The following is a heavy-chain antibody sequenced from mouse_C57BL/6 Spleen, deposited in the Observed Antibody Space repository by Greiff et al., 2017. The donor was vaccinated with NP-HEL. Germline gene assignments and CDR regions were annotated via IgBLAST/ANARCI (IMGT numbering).Heavy chain of an antibody. V-gene: IGHV5-12*01. CDR1: GFTFSDYY. Sequence: VQLKESGGGLVQPGGSLKLSCAASGFTFSDYYMYWVRQTPEKRLEWVAYISNGGGSTYYPDTVKGRFTISRDNAKNTLYLQMSRLKSEDTAMYYCARQYYYGSSSYAMDYWGQGTSVTVSS. J-gene: IGHJ4*01. CDR3: ARQYYYGSSSYAMDY. D-gene: IGHD1-1*01. CDR2: ISNGGGST.